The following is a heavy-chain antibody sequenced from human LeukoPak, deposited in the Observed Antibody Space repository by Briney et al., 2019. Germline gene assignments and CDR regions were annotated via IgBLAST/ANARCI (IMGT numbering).Heavy chain of an antibody. CDR1: GFTFSDYY. CDR3: ARMGIAAVGAYYFDY. Sequence: GGSLRLFCAASGFTFSDYYMSWIRQAPGKGLEWVSYISRNSYTNYADSVKGRFTISRDNAKNSLYLQMASLRAEDTAVYYCARMGIAAVGAYYFDYWGQGTLVAVSS. V-gene: IGHV3-11*06. J-gene: IGHJ4*02. CDR2: ISRNSYT. D-gene: IGHD6-13*01.